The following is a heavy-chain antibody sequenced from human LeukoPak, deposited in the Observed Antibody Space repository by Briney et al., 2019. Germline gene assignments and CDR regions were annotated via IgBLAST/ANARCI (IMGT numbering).Heavy chain of an antibody. D-gene: IGHD3-3*01. J-gene: IGHJ5*02. CDR1: GFTFSSYW. Sequence: GSLRLSXEGSGFTFSSYWMHWVRHAPGKGLLWVSRINGDGTDITYADSVKGRFSISRDNAKNTLYLQMNTLRVEDTAVYYCVRETDFWSGLAWGQGTLVTVSS. CDR3: VRETDFWSGLA. V-gene: IGHV3-74*01. CDR2: INGDGTDI.